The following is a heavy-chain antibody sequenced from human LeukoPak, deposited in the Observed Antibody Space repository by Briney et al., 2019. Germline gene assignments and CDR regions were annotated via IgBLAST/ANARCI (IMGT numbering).Heavy chain of an antibody. V-gene: IGHV4-59*01. D-gene: IGHD3-10*01. CDR2: IYYSGST. CDR3: ARGQWYYYGSGSYSFDY. CDR1: GGSISSYY. Sequence: SETLSLTCTVSGGSISSYYWSWIRQPPGKGLEWIGYIYYSGSTNYNTSLKSRVTISVDTSKNQFSLKLSSVTAADTAVYYCARGQWYYYGSGSYSFDYWGQGTLVTVSS. J-gene: IGHJ4*02.